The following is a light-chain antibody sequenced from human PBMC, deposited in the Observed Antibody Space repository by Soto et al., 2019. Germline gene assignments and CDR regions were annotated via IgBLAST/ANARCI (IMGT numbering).Light chain of an antibody. J-gene: IGKJ1*01. CDR1: QGIRND. CDR2: AAS. V-gene: IGKV1-6*01. Sequence: AIQMTQSPSSLSASVGDRVTITCRASQGIRNDLGWYQQKPGKAPKLLIYAASSLQSGVPSRFSGSGSGTAFTLTISSLQPEDFAAYYCLQDYNYPTWTFGQGTKVQIK. CDR3: LQDYNYPTWT.